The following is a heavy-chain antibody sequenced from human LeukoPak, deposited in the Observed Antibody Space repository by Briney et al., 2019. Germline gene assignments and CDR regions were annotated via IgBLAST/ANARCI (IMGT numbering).Heavy chain of an antibody. CDR2: IYSGGTT. Sequence: GGSLRLSCAASGFTVNSNYWSWVRQAPGKGLEWVSVIYSGGTTYYADSVKGRFAFSRDNSKNMLHLQMNSLRAEDTAVYYCARGFNRGFDPWGQGTLVIVSS. D-gene: IGHD3-10*01. CDR3: ARGFNRGFDP. CDR1: GFTVNSNY. V-gene: IGHV3-53*01. J-gene: IGHJ5*02.